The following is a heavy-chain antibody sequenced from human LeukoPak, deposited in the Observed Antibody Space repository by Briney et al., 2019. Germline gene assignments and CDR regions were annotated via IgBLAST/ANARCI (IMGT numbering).Heavy chain of an antibody. CDR3: ARAGGPGSYSSMDV. CDR2: IYSGGST. J-gene: IGHJ6*02. D-gene: IGHD3-10*01. V-gene: IGHV3-53*01. CDR1: GFTVSSNY. Sequence: PGGSLRLSCAASGFTVSSNYMSWVRQAPGKGLEWVSVIYSGGSTYYADSVKGRFTISRDNSKNTLYLQMNSLRAEDTAVYYCARAGGPGSYSSMDVWGQGTTVTVSS.